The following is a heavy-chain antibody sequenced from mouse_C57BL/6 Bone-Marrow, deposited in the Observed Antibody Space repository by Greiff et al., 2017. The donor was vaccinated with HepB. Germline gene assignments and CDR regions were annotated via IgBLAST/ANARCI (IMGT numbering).Heavy chain of an antibody. Sequence: VQLQQSGAELVRPGASVKLSCTASGFNIKDDYMHWVKQRPEQGLEWIGWIDPENGDTEYASKFQGKATIPADTPSNTAYLQLSSLTSEDTAVYYCTTSDGYYGGFAYWGQGTLVTVSA. CDR2: IDPENGDT. V-gene: IGHV14-4*01. D-gene: IGHD2-3*01. CDR3: TTSDGYYGGFAY. CDR1: GFNIKDDY. J-gene: IGHJ3*01.